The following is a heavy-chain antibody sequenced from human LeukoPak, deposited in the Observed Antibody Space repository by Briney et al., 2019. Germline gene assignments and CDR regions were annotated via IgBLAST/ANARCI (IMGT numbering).Heavy chain of an antibody. CDR1: GDTFTDHY. Sequence: ASVKVSCKASGDTFTDHYLHWVRQAPGQGLEWVGWIRPKRGETHYAQKFQGRVTMTRDTSIRTAYLERSGVRSDDTAVYYCARDHNWGPDYWGPGTLITVSS. V-gene: IGHV1-2*02. CDR2: IRPKRGET. D-gene: IGHD7-27*01. J-gene: IGHJ4*02. CDR3: ARDHNWGPDY.